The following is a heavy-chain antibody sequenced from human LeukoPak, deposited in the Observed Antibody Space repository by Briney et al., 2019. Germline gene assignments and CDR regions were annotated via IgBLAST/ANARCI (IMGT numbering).Heavy chain of an antibody. Sequence: GRSLRLSCAASGFTFSNYGMHWVRQAPDKGLEWVAVISYDGSNKYYADSVKGRFTISRDNSKNTLYLQMSSLRAEDTAVYYCAKDLQINNWKPRGPFDYWGQGTLVTVSS. D-gene: IGHD1-1*01. CDR2: ISYDGSNK. V-gene: IGHV3-30*18. CDR1: GFTFSNYG. CDR3: AKDLQINNWKPRGPFDY. J-gene: IGHJ4*02.